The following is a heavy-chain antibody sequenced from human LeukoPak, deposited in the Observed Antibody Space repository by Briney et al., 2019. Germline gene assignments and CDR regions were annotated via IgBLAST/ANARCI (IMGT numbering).Heavy chain of an antibody. Sequence: GGSLRLSCAASGFTFSNYAMYWVRQAPGKGLEWVSIISLDGSTEFYADSVKGRFTISRDTASNTMHLEMNNLRIEDTAVYYCMRDYMGWFDPWGQGSLVTVSS. J-gene: IGHJ5*02. CDR1: GFTFSNYA. D-gene: IGHD3-10*01. V-gene: IGHV3-30-3*01. CDR3: MRDYMGWFDP. CDR2: ISLDGSTE.